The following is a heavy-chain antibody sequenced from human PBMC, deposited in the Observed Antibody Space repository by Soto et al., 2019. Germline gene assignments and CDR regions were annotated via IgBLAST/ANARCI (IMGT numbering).Heavy chain of an antibody. CDR2: ISYDGSNK. D-gene: IGHD4-17*01. J-gene: IGHJ4*02. CDR3: AKDLYGDYSPLGY. Sequence: QVQLVESGGGVVQPGRSLRLSCAASGFTFSSYGMHWVRQAPGKGLEWVAVISYDGSNKYYADSVKGRFTISRDNSKNTLYLQMNSLRAEDTAVYYCAKDLYGDYSPLGYWGQGTLVTVSS. CDR1: GFTFSSYG. V-gene: IGHV3-30*18.